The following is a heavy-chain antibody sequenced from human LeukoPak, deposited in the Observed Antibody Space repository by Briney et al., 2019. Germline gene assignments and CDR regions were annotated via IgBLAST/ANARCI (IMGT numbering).Heavy chain of an antibody. Sequence: WVRQTPGKGLEWIGSIYYSGSTYYNPSLKSRVTISVDTSKNQFSLKLSSVTAADTAVYYCARDGTYYDFWSGYLGFDYWGQGTLVTVSS. CDR2: IYYSGST. D-gene: IGHD3-3*01. CDR3: ARDGTYYDFWSGYLGFDY. V-gene: IGHV4-39*07. J-gene: IGHJ4*02.